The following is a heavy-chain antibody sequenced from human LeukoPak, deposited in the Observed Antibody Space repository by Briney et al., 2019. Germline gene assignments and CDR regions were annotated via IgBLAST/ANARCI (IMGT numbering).Heavy chain of an antibody. CDR2: ISWNSGSI. Sequence: PGGSLRLSCAASGFTFSSYSMNWVRQAPGKGLEWVSGISWNSGSIGYADSVKGRFTISRDNAKNSLYLQMNSLRAEDTALYYCAKDKSGSYYFDYWGQGTLVTVSS. J-gene: IGHJ4*02. CDR1: GFTFSSYS. CDR3: AKDKSGSYYFDY. V-gene: IGHV3-9*01. D-gene: IGHD1-26*01.